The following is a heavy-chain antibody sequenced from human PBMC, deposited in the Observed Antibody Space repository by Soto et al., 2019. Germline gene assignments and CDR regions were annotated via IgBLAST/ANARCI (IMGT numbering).Heavy chain of an antibody. Sequence: QVQLQESGPGLVKPSQTLSLTCTVSGGSISSGGYYWSWIRQHPGKGLEWIGYIYYSGSTYYNPSLQSRVTVSVDTSKNQFSLKLSSVTAADTAVYYCARSIAVAGTPDYWGQGTLVTVSS. CDR1: GGSISSGGYY. V-gene: IGHV4-31*03. D-gene: IGHD6-19*01. J-gene: IGHJ4*02. CDR3: ARSIAVAGTPDY. CDR2: IYYSGST.